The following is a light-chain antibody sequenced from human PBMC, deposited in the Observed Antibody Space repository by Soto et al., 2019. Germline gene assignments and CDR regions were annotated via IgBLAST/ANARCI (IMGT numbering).Light chain of an antibody. Sequence: EKVMTQSPATLSVSPGERATLSCRASKSVSSNLAWYQQKPGQAPRLLIYGASTRSTAIPARFSGSGSGTEFTLTISSLQSEDFAVYYCQQYNNWPPYTFGQGTKLEIK. V-gene: IGKV3-15*01. J-gene: IGKJ2*01. CDR2: GAS. CDR1: KSVSSN. CDR3: QQYNNWPPYT.